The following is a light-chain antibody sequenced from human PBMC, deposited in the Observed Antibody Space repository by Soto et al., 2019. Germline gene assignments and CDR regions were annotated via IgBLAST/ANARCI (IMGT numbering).Light chain of an antibody. V-gene: IGKV1-8*01. CDR1: QGISSY. CDR2: AAS. J-gene: IGKJ3*01. CDR3: QQYYSYPPFT. Sequence: AIRMTQSPSSLSASTGDRVTITCRASQGISSYLAWYQQKPGKAPKLLIYAASTLQSGVPSRFSASGSGTDFTLTISCLHSEDFASYYYQQYYSYPPFTFGPGTKVDIK.